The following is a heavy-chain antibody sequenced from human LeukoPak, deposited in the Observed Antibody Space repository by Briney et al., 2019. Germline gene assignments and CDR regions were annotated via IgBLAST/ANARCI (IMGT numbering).Heavy chain of an antibody. CDR3: AELGITMIGGV. V-gene: IGHV3-11*04. D-gene: IGHD3-10*02. Sequence: LSLTCTVSGGSISSSSYYWGWIRQAPGKGLEWVSYISSSGGTMDYADPVKGRFTISRDNAKNSLYLQMNSLRAEDTAVYYCAELGITMIGGVWGKGTTVTISS. CDR2: ISSSGGTM. J-gene: IGHJ6*04. CDR1: GGSISSSSYY.